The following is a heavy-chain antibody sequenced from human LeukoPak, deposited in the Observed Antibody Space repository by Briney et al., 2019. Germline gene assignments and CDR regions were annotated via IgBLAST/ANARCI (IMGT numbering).Heavy chain of an antibody. CDR2: INHSGST. V-gene: IGHV4-34*01. Sequence: PSETLSLTCAVYGGSFSGYYWSWIRQPPGKGLEWIGEINHSGSTNYNPSLKSRVTISVDTSKNQFSLKLSSVTAADTAVYYCARGVPYGDYVLEKLGGDYWGQGTLVTVSS. CDR3: ARGVPYGDYVLEKLGGDY. D-gene: IGHD4-17*01. J-gene: IGHJ4*02. CDR1: GGSFSGYY.